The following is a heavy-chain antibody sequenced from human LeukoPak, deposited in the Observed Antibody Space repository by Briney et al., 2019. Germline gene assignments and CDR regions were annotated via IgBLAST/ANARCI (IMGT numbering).Heavy chain of an antibody. D-gene: IGHD3-3*01. CDR2: ISSSGSTI. CDR3: ARLRRPDFWSGYLVPNWFDP. CDR1: GFTFSSYE. Sequence: GGSLSLSCAASGFTFSSYEMNWVRQPPGKGLEWVSYISSSGSTIYYPDFVNGRITISRDTAKHLPYLQMYIMRAEDTAVYYCARLRRPDFWSGYLVPNWFDPWGQGTLVTVSS. J-gene: IGHJ5*02. V-gene: IGHV3-48*03.